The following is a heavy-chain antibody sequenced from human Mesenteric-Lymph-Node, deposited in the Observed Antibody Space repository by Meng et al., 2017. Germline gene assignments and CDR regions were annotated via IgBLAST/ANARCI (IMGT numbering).Heavy chain of an antibody. V-gene: IGHV3-74*01. CDR3: QTGNFDY. D-gene: IGHD1-14*01. CDR1: GFTFRSSW. Sequence: GESLKISCVVSGFTFRSSWMHWVRQVPGKGLGWVARINDDGVTTSDADSVKGRFTISRDNAENKVYLQMNSLRVEDTAVYYCQTGNFDYWGHGTLVTVSS. CDR2: INDDGVTT. J-gene: IGHJ4*01.